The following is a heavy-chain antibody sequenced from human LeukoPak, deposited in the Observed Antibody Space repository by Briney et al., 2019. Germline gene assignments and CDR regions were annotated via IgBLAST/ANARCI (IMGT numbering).Heavy chain of an antibody. CDR3: VLFTMVRGVPG. D-gene: IGHD3-10*01. CDR2: VYYSGTT. CDR1: GGSISSSTYY. J-gene: IGHJ4*02. V-gene: IGHV4-39*07. Sequence: PSETLSLTCSVSGGSISSSTYYWGWIRQPPGKGLEWIGSVYYSGTTTYNPSLKSRVTISVDTSKNQFSLKLSSVTAADTAVYYCVLFTMVRGVPGWGQGTLVTVSS.